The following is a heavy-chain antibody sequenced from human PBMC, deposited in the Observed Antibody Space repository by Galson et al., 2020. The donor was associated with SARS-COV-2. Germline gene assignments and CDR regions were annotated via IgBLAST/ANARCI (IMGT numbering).Heavy chain of an antibody. CDR2: ISAYNGNT. V-gene: IGHV1-18*01. Sequence: ASVKVSCKASGYTFTSYGISWVRQAPGQGLEWMGWISAYNGNTNYAQKLQGRVTMTTDTSTSTAYMELRSLRSDDTAVYYCARDVVWIGELLYPFDYWGQGTLVTVSS. CDR3: ARDVVWIGELLYPFDY. CDR1: GYTFTSYG. J-gene: IGHJ4*02. D-gene: IGHD3-10*01.